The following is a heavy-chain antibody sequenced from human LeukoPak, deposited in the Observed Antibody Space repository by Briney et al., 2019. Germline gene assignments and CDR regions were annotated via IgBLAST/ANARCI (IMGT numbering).Heavy chain of an antibody. CDR3: ARGHDYGDLPAFGY. D-gene: IGHD4-17*01. J-gene: IGHJ4*02. CDR2: INHSGST. V-gene: IGHV4-34*01. Sequence: SETLSLTCTVSGGSISNYYWSWIRQPPGKGLEWIGEINHSGSTNYNPSLKSRVTISVDTSKNQFSLKLSSVTAADTAVYYCARGHDYGDLPAFGYWGQGTLVTVSS. CDR1: GGSISNYY.